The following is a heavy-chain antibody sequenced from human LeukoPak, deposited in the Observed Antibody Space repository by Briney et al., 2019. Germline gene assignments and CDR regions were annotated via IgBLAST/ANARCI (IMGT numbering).Heavy chain of an antibody. Sequence: GGSLRLSCAASGFTFDDYGMSWVRQAPGKGLKWVSGINWNGGSTGYADSVKGRFTISRDNAKISLYLQMNSLRAEDTALYYCARVRNYYDSSGPKRGAFDIWGQGTMVTLSS. CDR3: ARVRNYYDSSGPKRGAFDI. CDR1: GFTFDDYG. D-gene: IGHD3-22*01. V-gene: IGHV3-20*04. J-gene: IGHJ3*02. CDR2: INWNGGST.